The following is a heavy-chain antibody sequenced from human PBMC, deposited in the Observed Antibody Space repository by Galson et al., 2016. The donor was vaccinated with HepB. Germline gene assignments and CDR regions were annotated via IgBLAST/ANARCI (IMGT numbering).Heavy chain of an antibody. CDR3: ARGRGVDV. CDR1: GFTLSSYS. CDR2: IKQDGSEK. V-gene: IGHV3-7*03. Sequence: FLRLSCAASGFTLSSYSMTWVRQAPGKGLEWVANIKQDGSEKYYVDSVKGRFTISRDNAKNSLYLQMNSLRGEDTAVYYCARGRGVDVWGQGTTVTVSS. J-gene: IGHJ6*02.